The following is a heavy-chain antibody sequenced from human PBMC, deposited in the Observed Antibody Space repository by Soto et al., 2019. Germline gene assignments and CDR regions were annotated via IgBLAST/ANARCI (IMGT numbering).Heavy chain of an antibody. D-gene: IGHD3-10*01. V-gene: IGHV1-18*01. J-gene: IGHJ4*02. Sequence: QVQLVQSGAEVKKPGASVKVSCKASGYTLTSYGISWVRQAPGQGLEWMGWISTYNGNTNYAQRFQGRVALTRDTSSNTAHLEVRSMSTDDTAVYYCATYRYGTGSPEYRDQGTLVTVAS. CDR1: GYTLTSYG. CDR3: ATYRYGTGSPEY. CDR2: ISTYNGNT.